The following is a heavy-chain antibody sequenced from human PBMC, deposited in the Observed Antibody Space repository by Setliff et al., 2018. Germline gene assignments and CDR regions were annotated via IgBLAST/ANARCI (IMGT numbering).Heavy chain of an antibody. J-gene: IGHJ4*02. D-gene: IGHD2-15*01. CDR1: GGSISSHY. CDR3: ARTCSGSGCYAGLES. CDR2: LYTSGDT. V-gene: IGHV4-4*07. Sequence: PSETLSLTCTVSGGSISSHYWTWIRQPAGKGLEWIGRLYTSGDTNYNPSLKSRVSMSLDTSKNQFSLKLSSVTAADTAVYFCARTCSGSGCYAGLESWGQGTPVTVSS.